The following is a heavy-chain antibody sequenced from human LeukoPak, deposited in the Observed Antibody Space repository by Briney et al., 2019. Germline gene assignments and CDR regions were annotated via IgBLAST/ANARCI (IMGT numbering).Heavy chain of an antibody. Sequence: PGGSLRLSCAASGFTFSSYWMHWVRQAPGKGLVWVSRVNRDGSSTSYADSVKGRFTISRDNAKNTVYLQMNSLRAEDTAVYYCARVDCSSTSCYIWFDPWGQGTLVTVSS. CDR3: ARVDCSSTSCYIWFDP. CDR1: GFTFSSYW. V-gene: IGHV3-74*01. CDR2: VNRDGSST. J-gene: IGHJ5*02. D-gene: IGHD2-2*02.